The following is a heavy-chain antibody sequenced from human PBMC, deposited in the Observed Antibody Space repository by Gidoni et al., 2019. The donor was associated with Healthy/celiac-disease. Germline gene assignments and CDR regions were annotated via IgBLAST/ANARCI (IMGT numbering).Heavy chain of an antibody. J-gene: IGHJ6*02. CDR1: GCSISSYY. V-gene: IGHV4-59*01. D-gene: IGHD3-10*01. Sequence: QVQLQESGPGLVKPSETLSLTCTVSGCSISSYYWSWIRQPPGKGLEWIGYIYYSGSTNYNPSLKSRVTISVDTSKNQFSLKLSSVTAADTAVYYCARTLIISPYYYYGMDVWGQGTTVTVSS. CDR2: IYYSGST. CDR3: ARTLIISPYYYYGMDV.